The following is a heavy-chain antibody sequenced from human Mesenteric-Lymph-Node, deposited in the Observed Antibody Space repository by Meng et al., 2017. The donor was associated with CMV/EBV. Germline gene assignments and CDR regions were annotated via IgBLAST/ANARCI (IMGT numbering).Heavy chain of an antibody. J-gene: IGHJ5*02. V-gene: IGHV4-59*01. CDR2: IYYSGST. CDR1: GGSISSYY. D-gene: IGHD6-13*01. Sequence: SETLSLTCTVSGGSISSYYWSWIRQPPGKGLEWIGYIYYSGSTNYNPSLKSRVTISVDTSKNQFSLKLSSVTAADTAVYYCARSLSSSWSNWFDPWGQGTLVTVSS. CDR3: ARSLSSSWSNWFDP.